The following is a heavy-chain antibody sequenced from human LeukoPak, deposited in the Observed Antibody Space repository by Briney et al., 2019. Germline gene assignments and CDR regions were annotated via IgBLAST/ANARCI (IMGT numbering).Heavy chain of an antibody. J-gene: IGHJ4*02. CDR1: GFTFSSYW. CDR2: IKQDGSEQ. Sequence: GGSLRLSCAASGFTFSSYWMSWVRQAPGKGLEWVANIKQDGSEQNSVDSVKGRFTISRDNAKNSLSLQMNSLRAEDTAVYYCARALPGNAPYPLDYWGQGTLVTVSS. V-gene: IGHV3-7*01. CDR3: ARALPGNAPYPLDY.